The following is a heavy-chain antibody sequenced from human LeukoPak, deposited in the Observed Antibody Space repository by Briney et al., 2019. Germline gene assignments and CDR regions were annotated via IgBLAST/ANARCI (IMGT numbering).Heavy chain of an antibody. D-gene: IGHD3-10*01. CDR2: IYTSGST. CDR3: ARGRAGTTRIPMVRGVADY. CDR1: GGSISSGSYY. J-gene: IGHJ4*02. V-gene: IGHV4-61*02. Sequence: SETLSLTCTVSGGSISSGSYYWSWIRQPAGKGLEWIGRIYTSGSTNYNPSLKSRVTISVDTSKNQFSLKLSSVTAADTAVYYCARGRAGTTRIPMVRGVADYWGQGTLVTVSS.